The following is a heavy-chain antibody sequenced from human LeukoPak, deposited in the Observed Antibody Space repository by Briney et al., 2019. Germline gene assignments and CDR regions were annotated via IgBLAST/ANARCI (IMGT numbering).Heavy chain of an antibody. CDR1: GYTFTSYD. CDR2: ISAYNGNT. Sequence: ASVKVSXKASGYTFTSYDINWVRQAPGQGLEWMGWISAYNGNTNYAQKLQGRVTMTTDTSTSTAYMELRSLRSDDTAVYYCARKNVLLWFGESLYYMDVWGKGTTVTVSS. CDR3: ARKNVLLWFGESLYYMDV. V-gene: IGHV1-18*01. D-gene: IGHD3-10*01. J-gene: IGHJ6*03.